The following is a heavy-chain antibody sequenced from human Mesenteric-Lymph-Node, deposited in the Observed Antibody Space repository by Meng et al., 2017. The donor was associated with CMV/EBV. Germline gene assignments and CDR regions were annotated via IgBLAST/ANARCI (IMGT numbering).Heavy chain of an antibody. D-gene: IGHD3-22*01. CDR3: TGYDATGYHFDAFAI. CDR2: ISSSSSYI. V-gene: IGHV3-21*03. Sequence: GGSLRLSCAASGFTFSSYSMNWVRQAPGQGLEWVSSISSSSSYIYYADSVKGRFTISRDNAKNSLYLQMNSLRAEDTAVYFCTGYDATGYHFDAFAIWGQGTMVTVSS. J-gene: IGHJ3*02. CDR1: GFTFSSYS.